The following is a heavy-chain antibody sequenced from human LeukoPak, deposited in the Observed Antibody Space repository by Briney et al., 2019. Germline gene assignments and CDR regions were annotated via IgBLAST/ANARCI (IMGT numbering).Heavy chain of an antibody. CDR3: AREHKSYGDYPYYFDS. V-gene: IGHV4-30-4*01. CDR2: INKKGGT. Sequence: SQTLSLTCTVSSDSISSGDYYWSWIRQPAGKGLEFIGYINKKGGTFYNPPLKSRVSISIDTSKNQFSLKLTSATAADTAVYFCAREHKSYGDYPYYFDSWGQGTLVTVSS. J-gene: IGHJ4*02. CDR1: SDSISSGDYY. D-gene: IGHD4-17*01.